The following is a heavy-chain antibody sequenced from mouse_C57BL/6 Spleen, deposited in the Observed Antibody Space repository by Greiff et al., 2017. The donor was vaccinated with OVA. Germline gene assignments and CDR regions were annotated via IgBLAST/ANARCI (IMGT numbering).Heavy chain of an antibody. CDR3: ARSSYYYGNSPYWYFDV. V-gene: IGHV1-55*01. CDR1: GYTFTSYW. Sequence: VQLQQPGAEIVKPGASVKMSCKASGYTFTSYWITWVKQRPGQGLEWIGDIYPGSGSTNYNEKFKSKATLTVDTSSSTAYMQLSSLTSEDSAVFYCARSSYYYGNSPYWYFDVWGTGTTVTVSS. D-gene: IGHD1-1*01. CDR2: IYPGSGST. J-gene: IGHJ1*03.